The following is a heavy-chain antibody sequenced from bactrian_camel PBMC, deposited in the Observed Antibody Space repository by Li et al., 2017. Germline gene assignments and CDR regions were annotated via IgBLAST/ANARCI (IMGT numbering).Heavy chain of an antibody. D-gene: IGHD7*01. J-gene: IGHJ4*01. V-gene: IGHV3S59*01. CDR1: RYPCRSYD. CDR2: TDAENLK. CDR3: AAARACWLVAAGRPEY. Sequence: VQESGGGSVQAGGSLRLSCAASRYPCRSYDMSWFRQSPGKEREEVAVTDAENLKLYAPSVKGRFNIARDYDKKTLYLQMNKLKPEDTAVYYCAAARACWLVAAGRPEYGGKGTK.